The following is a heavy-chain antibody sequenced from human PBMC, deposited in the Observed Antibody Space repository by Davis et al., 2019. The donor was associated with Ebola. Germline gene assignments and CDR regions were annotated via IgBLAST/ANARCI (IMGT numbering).Heavy chain of an antibody. V-gene: IGHV3-21*01. CDR1: GFMFSSYV. D-gene: IGHD1-7*01. Sequence: GESLKISCAASGFMFSSYVMSWVRQAPGKGLEWVSTLGTSADTYYADSVKGRFTISRDNGGNSLFLQMNSLRAEDSAMYYCTRGNWNYPNWGQGTLVTVSS. J-gene: IGHJ4*02. CDR3: TRGNWNYPN. CDR2: LGTSADT.